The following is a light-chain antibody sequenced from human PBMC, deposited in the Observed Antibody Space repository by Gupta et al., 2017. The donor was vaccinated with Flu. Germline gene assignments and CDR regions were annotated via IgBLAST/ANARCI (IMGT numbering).Light chain of an antibody. CDR2: GAA. Sequence: DIKKIPSPPSLSASVGDRVTISCRASLPIRTYLNWYQQKPVKVPELLIYGAAILPGGVPSRFSGGGSWTDLTLTITSLQPADFATYYCQQTYIPPLTVGGGTKVEIK. CDR1: LPIRTY. V-gene: IGKV1-39*01. CDR3: QQTYIPPLT. J-gene: IGKJ4*01.